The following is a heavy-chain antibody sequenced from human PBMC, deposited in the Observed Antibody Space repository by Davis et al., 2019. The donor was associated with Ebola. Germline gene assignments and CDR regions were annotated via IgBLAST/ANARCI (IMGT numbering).Heavy chain of an antibody. D-gene: IGHD3-10*01. Sequence: GESLKISCAASGFTFSSYWMSWVRQAPGKGLEWVANIKQDGSEKYYVDSVEGRFTISRDNGKNSLYLQMNNLRAEDTAVYYCASPPGSVGELVFDYWGQGTLVTVSS. CDR3: ASPPGSVGELVFDY. CDR2: IKQDGSEK. J-gene: IGHJ4*02. V-gene: IGHV3-7*01. CDR1: GFTFSSYW.